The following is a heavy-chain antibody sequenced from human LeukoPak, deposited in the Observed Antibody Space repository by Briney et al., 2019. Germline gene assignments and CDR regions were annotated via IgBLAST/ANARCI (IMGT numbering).Heavy chain of an antibody. D-gene: IGHD2-2*01. Sequence: GASVKVSRKASGYTFTSYYMHWVRQAPGQGLEWMGLINPSGGSTSYAQKFQGRVTMTRDTSTSTVYMEMSSLRSEDTAVYYCAREGVPAANSAEYFQHWGQGTLVTVSS. J-gene: IGHJ1*01. V-gene: IGHV1-46*01. CDR2: INPSGGST. CDR3: AREGVPAANSAEYFQH. CDR1: GYTFTSYY.